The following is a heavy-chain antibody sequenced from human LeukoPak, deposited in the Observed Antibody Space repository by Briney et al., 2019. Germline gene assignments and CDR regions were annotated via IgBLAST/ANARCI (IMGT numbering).Heavy chain of an antibody. V-gene: IGHV3-13*04. D-gene: IGHD6-13*01. CDR3: ARDRGAAAGD. CDR2: IGAAGDR. CDR1: GFTFSSYD. J-gene: IGHJ4*02. Sequence: GGSLRLSCAASGFTFSSYDMHWVRQATGKGLEWVSSIGAAGDRFYSGSVRGRFTISRENAKNSLYLQMNSLRAEDTAVYYCARDRGAAAGDWGQGTLVTVSS.